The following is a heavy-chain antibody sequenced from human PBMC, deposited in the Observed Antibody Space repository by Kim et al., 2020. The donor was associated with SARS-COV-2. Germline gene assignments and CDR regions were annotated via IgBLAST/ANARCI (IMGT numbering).Heavy chain of an antibody. CDR3: ARTEGYDILTGYYYYYGMDV. D-gene: IGHD3-9*01. CDR2: IYYSGST. J-gene: IGHJ6*02. CDR1: GCSISSGGYY. Sequence: SETLSLTCTVSGCSISSGGYYWSWLRQHPGKGLEWIGYIYYSGSTYYNPSLKSRVTISVDTTKNQFSRKLSSVTAADTAVYYCARTEGYDILTGYYYYYGMDVWGQGTTVTVSS. V-gene: IGHV4-31*03.